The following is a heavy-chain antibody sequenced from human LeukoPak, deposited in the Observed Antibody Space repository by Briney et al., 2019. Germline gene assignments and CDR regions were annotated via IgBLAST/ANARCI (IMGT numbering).Heavy chain of an antibody. J-gene: IGHJ3*02. Sequence: PSETLSLTCTVSGGSISSSSYYWGWIRQPPGKGLEWIGSIYYSGSTYYNPSLKSRVTISVDTSKNQFSLKLSSVTAADTAVYYCARHSPNDFWSGYYIGGAFDIWGQGTMVTVSS. CDR1: GGSISSSSYY. D-gene: IGHD3-3*01. CDR2: IYYSGST. CDR3: ARHSPNDFWSGYYIGGAFDI. V-gene: IGHV4-39*01.